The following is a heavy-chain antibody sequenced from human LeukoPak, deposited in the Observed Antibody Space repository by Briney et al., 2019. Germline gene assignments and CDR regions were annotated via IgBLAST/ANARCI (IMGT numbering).Heavy chain of an antibody. Sequence: TPSETLSLTCAVYGGSFSGYYWSWIRQPPGKGLEWIGEINHSGSTNYNPSLKSRVTISVDTSKNQFSLKLSSVTAADTAVYYCARSGSSSGYPPSNWFDPWGQGTLVTVSS. J-gene: IGHJ5*02. CDR2: INHSGST. D-gene: IGHD3-22*01. V-gene: IGHV4-34*01. CDR1: GGSFSGYY. CDR3: ARSGSSSGYPPSNWFDP.